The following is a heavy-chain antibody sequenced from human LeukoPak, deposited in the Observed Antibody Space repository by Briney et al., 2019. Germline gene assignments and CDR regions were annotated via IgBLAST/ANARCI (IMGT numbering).Heavy chain of an antibody. Sequence: GGSLRLSCAASGFTVSSNYMSWVRQAPGKGLEWVSVIYSGGSTYYADSVKGRFTISRDNSKNTLYLQMNSLRAEDTAVYYCARGRIAVAGTGPRYYYGMDVWGQGTTVTVSS. CDR2: IYSGGST. CDR3: ARGRIAVAGTGPRYYYGMDV. CDR1: GFTVSSNY. J-gene: IGHJ6*02. D-gene: IGHD6-19*01. V-gene: IGHV3-66*01.